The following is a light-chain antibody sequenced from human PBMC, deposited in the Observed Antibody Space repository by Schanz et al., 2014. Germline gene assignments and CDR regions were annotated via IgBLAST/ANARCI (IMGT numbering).Light chain of an antibody. CDR1: QSVSSTY. J-gene: IGKJ2*02. Sequence: EVVLTQSPATLSLSPGERATLSCRASQSVSSTYLAWYQQRPGQAPRLLIYGASSRATGIPDRFSGSGSGTDFTLTISRLEPEDFALYYCQQYGSSPPCTFGQGTKLEIK. CDR3: QQYGSSPPCT. CDR2: GAS. V-gene: IGKV3-20*01.